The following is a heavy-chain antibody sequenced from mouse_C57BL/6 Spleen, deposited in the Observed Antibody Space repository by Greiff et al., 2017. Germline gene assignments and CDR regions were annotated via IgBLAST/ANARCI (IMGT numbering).Heavy chain of an antibody. D-gene: IGHD5-1*01. V-gene: IGHV10-1*01. J-gene: IGHJ3*01. CDR2: IRSKSNNYAT. CDR1: GFSFNTYS. Sequence: EVQVVESGGGLVQPRGSLKLSCAASGFSFNTYSMHWVRQAPGKGLEWVARIRSKSNNYATYYADSVKDRVTISRDDSESMLYLQMNNLKTEDTAMYYCVRQRSIYEFAYWGQGTLVTVSA. CDR3: VRQRSIYEFAY.